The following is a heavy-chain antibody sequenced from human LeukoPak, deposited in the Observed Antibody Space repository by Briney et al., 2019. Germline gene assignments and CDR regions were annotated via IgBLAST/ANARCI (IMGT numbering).Heavy chain of an antibody. J-gene: IGHJ5*02. CDR3: ARDRGYRVVRGFDA. CDR1: GGSFSGYY. D-gene: IGHD3-10*01. CDR2: INHSGST. V-gene: IGHV4-34*01. Sequence: SETLSLTCAVYGGSFSGYYWSWIRQPPGKGLEWIGEINHSGSTNYNPSLKSRVTISLDTSQNQFSLKLSSLTAADTAVYYCARDRGYRVVRGFDAWGQGTLVTVSS.